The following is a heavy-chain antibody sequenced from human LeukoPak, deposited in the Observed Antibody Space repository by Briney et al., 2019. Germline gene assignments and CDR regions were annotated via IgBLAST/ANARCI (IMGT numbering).Heavy chain of an antibody. CDR3: ARGGMGIAAAATFY. V-gene: IGHV3-74*01. J-gene: IGHJ4*02. D-gene: IGHD6-13*01. Sequence: PGGSLRLSCAASGFTFSSYWMHWVRQAPGKGLVWVSRINSDGSTTTYADSVRGRFTISRDNAKNTLYLQMNSLRAEDTAVYYCARGGMGIAAAATFYWGQGTLVTVSS. CDR2: INSDGSTT. CDR1: GFTFSSYW.